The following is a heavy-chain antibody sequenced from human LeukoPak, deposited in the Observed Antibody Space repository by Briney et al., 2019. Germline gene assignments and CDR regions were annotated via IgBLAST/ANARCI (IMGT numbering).Heavy chain of an antibody. D-gene: IGHD3-16*01. Sequence: PSETLSLTCTVSGGSISSSSYYWGWNRQPPGKGLVWIGSIYYSGSTYYNPSLKSRVTISVDTSKNQFSLKLSSVTAADTAVYYCARRGSYTAFSWFDPWGQGTLVTVSS. CDR1: GGSISSSSYY. CDR3: ARRGSYTAFSWFDP. CDR2: IYYSGST. J-gene: IGHJ5*02. V-gene: IGHV4-39*01.